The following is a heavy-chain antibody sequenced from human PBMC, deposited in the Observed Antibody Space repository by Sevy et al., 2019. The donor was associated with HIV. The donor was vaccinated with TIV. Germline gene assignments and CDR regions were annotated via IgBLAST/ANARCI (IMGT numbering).Heavy chain of an antibody. CDR1: GYTFTSYD. V-gene: IGHV1-8*01. CDR3: ARGTGTTFFYYYYGMDV. J-gene: IGHJ6*02. Sequence: ASVKVSCKASGYTFTSYDINWVRQATGQGLEWMGWMNPKSGNTGYAQKFQGRVTMTRNTSISTAYMELSSLRSEDTAVYYCARGTGTTFFYYYYGMDVWGQGTTVTVSS. D-gene: IGHD1-7*01. CDR2: MNPKSGNT.